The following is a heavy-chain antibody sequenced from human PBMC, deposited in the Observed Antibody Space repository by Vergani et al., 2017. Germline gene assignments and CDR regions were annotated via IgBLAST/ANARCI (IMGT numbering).Heavy chain of an antibody. D-gene: IGHD2-15*01. V-gene: IGHV3-23*01. CDR3: AKTRGNSCNSWDI. J-gene: IGHJ6*02. CDR1: RFTFSNFA. CDR2: ISHGAGNS. Sequence: LLESGGDLVQPGGSLRLSCAASRFTFSNFAMSWVRQAPGKGPEGVSTISHGAGNSYYADSVGGRVTISRDASTNTLFVHMSNLRPEDTAMYYCAKTRGNSCNSWDIGGRGTTVTVSS.